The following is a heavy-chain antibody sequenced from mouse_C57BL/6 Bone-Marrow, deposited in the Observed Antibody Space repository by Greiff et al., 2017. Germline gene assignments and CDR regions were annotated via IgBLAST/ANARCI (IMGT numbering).Heavy chain of an antibody. CDR3: ARPITTASAFAY. J-gene: IGHJ3*01. Sequence: EVKVVESGGGLVKPGGSLKLSCAASGFTFSDYGMHWVRQAPGKGLEWVAYISSGSSTIYYADTVKGRFTISRDNAKNTLFLQMTSLRSEDTAMYYCARPITTASAFAYWGQGTLVTVSA. CDR2: ISSGSSTI. D-gene: IGHD1-2*01. CDR1: GFTFSDYG. V-gene: IGHV5-17*01.